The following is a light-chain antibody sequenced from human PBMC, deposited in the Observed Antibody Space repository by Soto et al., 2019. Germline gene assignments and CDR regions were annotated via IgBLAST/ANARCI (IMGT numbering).Light chain of an antibody. V-gene: IGKV3-20*01. CDR2: GAS. CDR1: QSVSSSY. J-gene: IGKJ5*01. CDR3: QQYGSSPPIT. Sequence: EIVLTQSPGTLSLSPWERGTLSCRASQSVSSSYLAWYQQKPGQAPRLLIYGASIRATGIPDRFSGSGSGTDFTLTISRLEPEDFAVYYCQQYGSSPPITFGQGTRLEIK.